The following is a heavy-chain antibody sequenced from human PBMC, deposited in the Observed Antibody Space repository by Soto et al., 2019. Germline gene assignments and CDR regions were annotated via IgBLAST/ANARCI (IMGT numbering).Heavy chain of an antibody. Sequence: VQLVQSGAEVKKPGASVKVACKASGYTFTSYGISWVRQAPGQGLEWMGRISGYNGNSNYAQNLQGRVTMATDTSTSTAYMELRSLKSDAPAVYYCAREDIHDIVVVVVAPEGLGYWGQGTLVTVSS. J-gene: IGHJ4*02. CDR1: GYTFTSYG. CDR2: ISGYNGNS. D-gene: IGHD2-15*01. V-gene: IGHV1-18*01. CDR3: AREDIHDIVVVVVAPEGLGY.